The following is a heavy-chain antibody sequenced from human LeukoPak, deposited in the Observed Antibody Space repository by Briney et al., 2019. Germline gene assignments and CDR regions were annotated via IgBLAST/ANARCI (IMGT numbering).Heavy chain of an antibody. Sequence: SETLSPTCTVSGGSISSSSYYWGWIRQPPGKGLEWIGSIYYSGSTYYNPSLKSRVTISVDTSKNQFSLKLSSVTAADTAVYYCARSMGYSYGFYYMDVWGKGTTVTVSS. CDR1: GGSISSSSYY. CDR2: IYYSGST. J-gene: IGHJ6*03. D-gene: IGHD5-18*01. V-gene: IGHV4-39*07. CDR3: ARSMGYSYGFYYMDV.